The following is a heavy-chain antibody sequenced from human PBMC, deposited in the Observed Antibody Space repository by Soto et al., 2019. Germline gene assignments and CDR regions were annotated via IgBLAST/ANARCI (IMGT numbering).Heavy chain of an antibody. CDR1: GYTFSGHW. CDR3: ARHGAAIWLGY. D-gene: IGHD6-19*01. CDR2: IDPSDSYI. V-gene: IGHV5-10-1*01. Sequence: GESLKISCKGSGYTFSGHWISWVRQVPGRGLQWMGNIDPSDSYINYNPAFRGHVTFSVDKSSSTAYLHWSSLGPSDTAMYYCARHGAAIWLGYWGQGTLVTVSS. J-gene: IGHJ4*02.